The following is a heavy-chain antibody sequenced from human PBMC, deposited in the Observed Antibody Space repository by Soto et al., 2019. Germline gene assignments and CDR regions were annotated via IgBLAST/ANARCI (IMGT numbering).Heavy chain of an antibody. CDR2: IVVGSGNT. CDR1: GFTFTSSA. V-gene: IGHV1-58*01. J-gene: IGHJ6*02. CDR3: AAVGGTGTFNGMDV. D-gene: IGHD1-1*01. Sequence: ASVKVSCKASGFTFTSSAVQWVRQARGQRLEWIGWIVVGSGNTNYAQKFQERVTITRDMSTSTAYMELSSLRSEDTAVYYCAAVGGTGTFNGMDVWGQGTTVTVYS.